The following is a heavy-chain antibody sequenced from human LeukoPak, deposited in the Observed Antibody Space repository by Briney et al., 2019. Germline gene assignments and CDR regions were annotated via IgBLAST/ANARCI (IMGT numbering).Heavy chain of an antibody. Sequence: GGSLRLSCVASGFXFSSYAMSWVRQAPGKGREWVSVIVGSGGSTFYADSVKGRFTISRDNSKNTLYLQMNSLRAEDTAVYYCAKRDSSGWYYFDYWGQGTLVTVSS. V-gene: IGHV3-23*01. CDR3: AKRDSSGWYYFDY. CDR1: GFXFSSYA. CDR2: IVGSGGST. J-gene: IGHJ4*02. D-gene: IGHD6-19*01.